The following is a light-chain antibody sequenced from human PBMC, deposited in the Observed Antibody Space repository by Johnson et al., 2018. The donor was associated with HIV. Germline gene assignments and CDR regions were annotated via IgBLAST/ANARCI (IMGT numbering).Light chain of an antibody. CDR2: ENN. Sequence: QSVLTQPPSVSAAPGQKVTISCSGSSSNIGNNYVSWYQQLPGTAPKVLIHENNKRPSGIPDRFSGSRSGTSATLDITGLQTGDAADYYCGAWDSSLSAYVFATETKVTVL. CDR1: SSNIGNNY. J-gene: IGLJ1*01. V-gene: IGLV1-51*02. CDR3: GAWDSSLSAYV.